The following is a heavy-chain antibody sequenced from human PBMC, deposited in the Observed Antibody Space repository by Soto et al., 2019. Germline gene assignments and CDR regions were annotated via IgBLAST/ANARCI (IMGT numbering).Heavy chain of an antibody. CDR3: ARTPQWFYFDY. J-gene: IGHJ4*02. CDR1: GFTFSSYG. CDR2: ISYDGSNN. D-gene: IGHD3-22*01. Sequence: PGGSLRLSCAASGFTFSSYGIHWVRQAPGKGLEWVAVISYDGSNNYYADSVKGRFTISRDNSKNTLYLQMNSLRAEDTAVYYCARTPQWFYFDYWGQGTLVTVSS. V-gene: IGHV3-30*03.